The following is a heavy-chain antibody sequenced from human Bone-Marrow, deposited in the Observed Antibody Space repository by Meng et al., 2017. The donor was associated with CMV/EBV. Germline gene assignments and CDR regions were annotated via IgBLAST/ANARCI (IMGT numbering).Heavy chain of an antibody. Sequence: SETLSLTCSVSSDSLNTYYWSWIRQPPGKGLEWIGYIYYSGTTSYKSSLKSRVTMSVDTAKNQFSLKLSSVTAADTAVYYCASNGYNGGYWGQGTLVTVSS. CDR3: ASNGYNGGY. CDR1: SDSLNTYY. D-gene: IGHD5-24*01. V-gene: IGHV4-59*08. J-gene: IGHJ4*02. CDR2: IYYSGTT.